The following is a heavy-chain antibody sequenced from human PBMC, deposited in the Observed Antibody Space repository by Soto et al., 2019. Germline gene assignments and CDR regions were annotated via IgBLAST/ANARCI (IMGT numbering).Heavy chain of an antibody. CDR1: GFTFSVYA. D-gene: IGHD2-15*01. Sequence: PGGSLRLSCGASGFTFSVYAMTWVRQAPGKGLEWVSRINTDGTSTNYADSVKGRFTISRDNAKNTLYLQMNSLRAEDTAVYYCARGGYCSDGNCYSHYFYAMGVWGQGTTVTVSS. V-gene: IGHV3-74*01. CDR3: ARGGYCSDGNCYSHYFYAMGV. J-gene: IGHJ6*02. CDR2: INTDGTST.